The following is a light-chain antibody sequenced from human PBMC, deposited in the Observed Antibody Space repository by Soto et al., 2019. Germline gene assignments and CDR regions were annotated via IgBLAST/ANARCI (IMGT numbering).Light chain of an antibody. CDR2: DNN. CDR1: SSNIGNNY. V-gene: IGLV1-51*01. J-gene: IGLJ2*01. Sequence: QSVLTQPPSVSAAPGQKVTISCSGSSSNIGNNYVYWYQQLPGTAPKLLIYDNNKRPSGIPDRFSGSKSGTSATLGITGLQTGDEAYYYCGTWDSSLSGGVFGGGTKLTVL. CDR3: GTWDSSLSGGV.